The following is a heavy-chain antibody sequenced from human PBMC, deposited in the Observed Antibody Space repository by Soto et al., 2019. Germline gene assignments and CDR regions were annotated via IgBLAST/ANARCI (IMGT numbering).Heavy chain of an antibody. CDR2: MYRSGTT. Sequence: QVHLQESGPRLVKPSQTLSLTCTVSGASTSSGGYFWSWIRQQPGKGREWFGHMYRSGTTYYNPSLKRRLTISVDTSKNQSYLRVTSATAADTAVYYCARGLYSGSWYVDSWGQGTLATVSS. D-gene: IGHD6-13*01. CDR1: GASTSSGGYF. J-gene: IGHJ4*02. CDR3: ARGLYSGSWYVDS. V-gene: IGHV4-31*03.